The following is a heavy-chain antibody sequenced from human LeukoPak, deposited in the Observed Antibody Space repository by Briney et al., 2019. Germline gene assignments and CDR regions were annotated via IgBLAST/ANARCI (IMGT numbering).Heavy chain of an antibody. CDR2: VSYDGKIN. V-gene: IGHV3-30*01. Sequence: GGSLRLSCAASGFSFSSHAMHWVRQAPGKGLEWLAFVSYDGKINSHADFVKGRFIISRDKSKNTLYLQMNSLRAEDTAVYFCARDLSRTYTVDYWGQGTLVTVSS. CDR1: GFSFSSHA. J-gene: IGHJ4*02. D-gene: IGHD2-2*02. CDR3: ARDLSRTYTVDY.